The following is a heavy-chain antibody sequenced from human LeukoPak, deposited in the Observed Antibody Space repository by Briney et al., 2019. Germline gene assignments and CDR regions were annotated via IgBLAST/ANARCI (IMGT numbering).Heavy chain of an antibody. Sequence: SETLCLTCTVSGGSMSSYYWSWIRQPAGKGLEWIGRIYTSGSTNYNPSLKSRVTMSVDTSKNQFSLKLSSVTAADTAVYYCAGEYPDDAFDIWGQGTMVTVSS. D-gene: IGHD2-2*02. CDR3: AGEYPDDAFDI. J-gene: IGHJ3*02. CDR2: IYTSGST. CDR1: GGSMSSYY. V-gene: IGHV4-4*07.